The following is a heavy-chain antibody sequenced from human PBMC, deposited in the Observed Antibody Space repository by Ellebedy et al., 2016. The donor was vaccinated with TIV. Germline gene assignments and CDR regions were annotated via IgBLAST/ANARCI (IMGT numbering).Heavy chain of an antibody. V-gene: IGHV3-43*01. Sequence: GESLKISCAASGFTFDDYTMHWVRQPPGKGLEWVSLISWDGASTYYADSVKGRLIISRDNSKNSLYLQMNSLRTEDTALYYCAKGYCGGDCFIDYWGQGTLVTVSS. CDR2: ISWDGAST. J-gene: IGHJ4*02. D-gene: IGHD2-21*02. CDR1: GFTFDDYT. CDR3: AKGYCGGDCFIDY.